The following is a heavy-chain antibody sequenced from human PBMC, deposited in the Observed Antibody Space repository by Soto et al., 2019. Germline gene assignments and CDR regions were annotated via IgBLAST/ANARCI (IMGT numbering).Heavy chain of an antibody. CDR1: GYTFSNYD. J-gene: IGHJ4*02. CDR3: AKVSRKGSAIDFDY. V-gene: IGHV1-8*01. CDR2: VNPNNGDT. D-gene: IGHD3-10*01. Sequence: QVQLVQSGAELKKPGASVKVSCKASGYTFSNYDMNWVRQATGQGPEWIGWVNPNNGDTGYAQKFQGRVTLTTDISTTTASMELTSPRSEDTAIYYCAKVSRKGSAIDFDYWGQGTLITVSS.